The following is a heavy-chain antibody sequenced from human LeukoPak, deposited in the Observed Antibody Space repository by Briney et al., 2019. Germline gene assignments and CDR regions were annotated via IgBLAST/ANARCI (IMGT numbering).Heavy chain of an antibody. Sequence: PGGSLRLSCAASGLTFSRYWMSWVRQAPGKGLEWVANIEQDGGEKYYVGSVKGRFTISRDNAKNSLYLQMNSLRAEDTAVYYCASRDCSGGSCYFDYWGQGTLVTVSS. CDR2: IEQDGGEK. CDR3: ASRDCSGGSCYFDY. J-gene: IGHJ4*02. V-gene: IGHV3-7*01. CDR1: GLTFSRYW. D-gene: IGHD2-15*01.